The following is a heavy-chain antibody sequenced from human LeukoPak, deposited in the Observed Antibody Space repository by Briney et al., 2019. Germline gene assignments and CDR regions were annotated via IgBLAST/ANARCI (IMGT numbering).Heavy chain of an antibody. CDR3: ATEYNYYDSSGYLDY. CDR1: GFTFSSDA. J-gene: IGHJ4*02. V-gene: IGHV3-23*01. Sequence: GGSLRLSGAASGFTFSSDAMSWVRQAPGKGLEWVSAISGSGGSTYYADSVKGRFTISRDNSRNTLYLQMNSLRAEDTAVYYCATEYNYYDSSGYLDYWGQGTLVTVSS. D-gene: IGHD3-22*01. CDR2: ISGSGGST.